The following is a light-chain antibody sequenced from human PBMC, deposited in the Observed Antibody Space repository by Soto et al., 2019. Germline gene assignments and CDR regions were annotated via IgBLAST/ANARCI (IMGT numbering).Light chain of an antibody. CDR1: QSVSSSY. V-gene: IGKV3-20*01. CDR3: QQYGSSLWT. CDR2: GAS. Sequence: IVLSHSPGTLSLSQGERATLSCRASQSVSSSYLAWYQQKPGQAPRLLIYGASSRATGIPDRFSGSGSGTDFTLTISRLEPEDFAVYYCQQYGSSLWTFGQGTNADNK. J-gene: IGKJ1*01.